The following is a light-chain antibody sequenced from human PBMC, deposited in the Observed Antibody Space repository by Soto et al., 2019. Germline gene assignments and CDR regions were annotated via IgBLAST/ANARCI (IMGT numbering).Light chain of an antibody. Sequence: QSALTQPASVSGSPGQSITISCTGTSSDVGSYNLVSWYQQHPGKAPKLMIYEGSKRPSGVSNRFSGSKSGNTASLTISGLQAEDEAGYYCCSYARSSTFTVFGGGTKVTVL. CDR3: CSYARSSTFTV. CDR1: SSDVGSYNL. J-gene: IGLJ2*01. V-gene: IGLV2-23*03. CDR2: EGS.